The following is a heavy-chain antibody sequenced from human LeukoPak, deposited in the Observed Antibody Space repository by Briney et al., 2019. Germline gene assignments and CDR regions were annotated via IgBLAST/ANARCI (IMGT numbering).Heavy chain of an antibody. Sequence: GGSLRLSCAASGFTVSSNYMSWVRQAPGKGLEWVSVIYSGGSTYYADSVKGRFTISRDNSKNTLYLQMNSLRAEDTAVYYCARDHEGVVGERGGVDYWGQGTLVTVSS. CDR1: GFTVSSNY. CDR3: ARDHEGVVGERGGVDY. J-gene: IGHJ4*02. CDR2: IYSGGST. D-gene: IGHD1-26*01. V-gene: IGHV3-53*01.